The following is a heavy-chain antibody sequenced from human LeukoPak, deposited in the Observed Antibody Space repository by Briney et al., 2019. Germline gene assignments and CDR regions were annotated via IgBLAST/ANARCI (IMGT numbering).Heavy chain of an antibody. CDR1: GGTFSSYA. V-gene: IGHV1-69*05. J-gene: IGHJ5*02. CDR2: IIPIFGTA. CDR3: ARCSDFWSGSAWFDP. D-gene: IGHD3-3*01. Sequence: SVKVSCKASGGTFSSYAISWVRQAPGQGLEWMGGIIPIFGTANYAQKFQGRVTITTDESTSTSYMELSSLRSEDTAVYYCARCSDFWSGSAWFDPWGQGTLVTVSS.